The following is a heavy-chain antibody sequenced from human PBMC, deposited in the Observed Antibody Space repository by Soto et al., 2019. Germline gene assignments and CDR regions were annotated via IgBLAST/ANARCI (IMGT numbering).Heavy chain of an antibody. D-gene: IGHD2-15*01. CDR2: INAGNGNT. J-gene: IGHJ5*02. V-gene: IGHV1-3*01. Sequence: ASVKVSCKASGYTFTSYAMHWVRQAPGQRLEWVGWINAGNGNTKYSQKFQGRVTITRDTSASTAYMELSSLRSEDTAVYYCARDSCSGGSCYFWFDPWGQGTLVTVSS. CDR1: GYTFTSYA. CDR3: ARDSCSGGSCYFWFDP.